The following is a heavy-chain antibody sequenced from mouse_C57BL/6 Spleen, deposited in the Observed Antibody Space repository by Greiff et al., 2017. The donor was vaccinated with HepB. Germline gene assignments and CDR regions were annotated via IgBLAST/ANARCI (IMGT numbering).Heavy chain of an antibody. D-gene: IGHD1-1*01. J-gene: IGHJ4*01. CDR3: AKKGDGSNAMDY. V-gene: IGHV2-5*01. CDR1: GFSLTSYG. CDR2: IWRGGST. Sequence: QVQLQQSGPGLVQPSQSLSITCTVSGFSLTSYGVHWVRQSPGTGLEWLGVIWRGGSTDYNAAFMSRLSITKDNSKSQVFFKMNSLQADDTAIYYCAKKGDGSNAMDYWGKGTSGTVSS.